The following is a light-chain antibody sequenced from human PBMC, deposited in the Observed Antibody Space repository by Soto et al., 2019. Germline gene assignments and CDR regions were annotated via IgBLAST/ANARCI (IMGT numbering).Light chain of an antibody. V-gene: IGKV3-20*01. CDR3: QQYGNSPWT. CDR1: QTVSSSY. Sequence: EIVLTQSPGTLSLSPGDRATLSCRASQTVSSSYLAWYQQKPGQAPRLLIYGASSRATGIPDRFSGSGSGTDFTLTISRLEPEGFAVYYCQQYGNSPWTFGQGTKVDIK. J-gene: IGKJ1*01. CDR2: GAS.